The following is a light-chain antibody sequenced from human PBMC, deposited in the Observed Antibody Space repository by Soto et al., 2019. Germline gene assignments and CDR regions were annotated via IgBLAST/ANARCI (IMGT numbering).Light chain of an antibody. CDR2: DAS. J-gene: IGKJ1*01. Sequence: AIQLTQSPSSLSASVGDRVTVTCRASQGIGTYLVWYQQKPGKAPKFLIYDASSLESGVPSRFSGSGSGTEFTLTISSLQPDDFATYYCHQYNTYSWTFGQGTKVDI. CDR1: QGIGTY. CDR3: HQYNTYSWT. V-gene: IGKV1-13*02.